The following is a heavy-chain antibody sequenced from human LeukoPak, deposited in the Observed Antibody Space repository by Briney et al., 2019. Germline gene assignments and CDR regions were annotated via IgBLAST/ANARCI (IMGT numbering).Heavy chain of an antibody. Sequence: GGSLRLSCAASGFTFSDYNMNWVRQAPGKGLEWVSSISSSATYIYYADSVKGRFTISGDNAKTSLSLQMNSLRAGDTAVYYCARILVVPAANYYYSYGMDVWGQGTTVTVSS. CDR2: ISSSATYI. CDR3: ARILVVPAANYYYSYGMDV. V-gene: IGHV3-21*06. D-gene: IGHD2-2*01. J-gene: IGHJ6*02. CDR1: GFTFSDYN.